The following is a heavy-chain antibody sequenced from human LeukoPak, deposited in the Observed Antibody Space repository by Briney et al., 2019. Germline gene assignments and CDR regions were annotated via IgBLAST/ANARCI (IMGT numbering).Heavy chain of an antibody. CDR3: ARGVAARAGVWFDP. V-gene: IGHV4-39*01. Sequence: KTSETLSLTCTVSGGSISSSSYYWGWIRQPPGQGLEWIGTIYYSVRKHYNPSLKSRTTIPVHKSKNQFSLKLSSVTAADTAVYYCARGVAARAGVWFDPWGQGTLVTVSP. CDR2: IYYSVRK. CDR1: GGSISSSSYY. D-gene: IGHD6-6*01. J-gene: IGHJ5*02.